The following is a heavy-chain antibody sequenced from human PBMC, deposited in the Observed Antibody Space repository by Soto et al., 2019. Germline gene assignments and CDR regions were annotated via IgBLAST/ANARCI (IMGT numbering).Heavy chain of an antibody. CDR2: INHSGST. J-gene: IGHJ5*02. D-gene: IGHD3-3*01. V-gene: IGHV4-34*01. CDR3: ARRLRGTIFGVVRSHNWFDP. CDR1: GGSFSGYY. Sequence: PSETLSLTCAVYGGSFSGYYWSWIRQPPGKGLEWIGEINHSGSTNYNPSLKSRVTISVDTSKNQYSLKLNSVTAADTAVYYCARRLRGTIFGVVRSHNWFDPWGQGTLVTVSS.